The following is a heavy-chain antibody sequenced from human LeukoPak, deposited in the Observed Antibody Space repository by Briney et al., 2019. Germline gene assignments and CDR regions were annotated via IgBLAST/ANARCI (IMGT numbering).Heavy chain of an antibody. Sequence: ASVKVSCKASGYTFTTYGISWVRQAPGQGLEWMGWISAYNGNTNYTQKLQGRVTMTTDTSTSTAYMELRSLRSDDTAVYYCARAKYDSSGYYWFDPWGQGTLVTVSS. CDR2: ISAYNGNT. CDR1: GYTFTTYG. CDR3: ARAKYDSSGYYWFDP. V-gene: IGHV1-18*01. J-gene: IGHJ5*02. D-gene: IGHD3-22*01.